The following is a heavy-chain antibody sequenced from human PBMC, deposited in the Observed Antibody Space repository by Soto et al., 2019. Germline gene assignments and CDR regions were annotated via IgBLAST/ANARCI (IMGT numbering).Heavy chain of an antibody. J-gene: IGHJ6*02. Sequence: GGSLRLSCAASGFTFSSYWMHWVRQAPGKGLVWVSRINSDGSSTSYADSVKGRFTISRDNAKNTLYLQMNSLRAEDTAVYYCAREQQSYYYGMDVWGQGTTVTVSS. CDR3: AREQQSYYYGMDV. D-gene: IGHD6-13*01. CDR1: GFTFSSYW. V-gene: IGHV3-74*01. CDR2: INSDGSST.